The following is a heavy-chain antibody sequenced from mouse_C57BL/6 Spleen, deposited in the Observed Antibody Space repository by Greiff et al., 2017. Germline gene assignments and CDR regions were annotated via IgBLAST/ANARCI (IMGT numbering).Heavy chain of an antibody. J-gene: IGHJ1*03. V-gene: IGHV3-6*01. Sequence: DVKLQESGPGLVKPSQSLSLTCSVTGYSITSGYYWNWIRQFPGNKLEWMGYISYDGSNNYNPSLKNRISITRDTSKNQFFLKLNSVTTEDTATYYCASPSYYSNYEGYWYFDVWGTGTTVTVSS. D-gene: IGHD2-5*01. CDR1: GYSITSGYY. CDR3: ASPSYYSNYEGYWYFDV. CDR2: ISYDGSN.